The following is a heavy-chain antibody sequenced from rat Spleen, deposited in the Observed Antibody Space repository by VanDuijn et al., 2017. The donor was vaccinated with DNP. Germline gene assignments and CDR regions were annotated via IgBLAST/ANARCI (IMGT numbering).Heavy chain of an antibody. CDR3: ARWVGARFAY. D-gene: IGHD4-3*01. Sequence: QVQLQQSGAALAKPGSSVKISCKASGYTFTSYYISWIKQTTGQGLEYIGYINTGSGGTNYNEKFKGKATLTVDKSYSTAFMQLSSLTPDDSAVYYCARWVGARFAYWGQGTLVTVSS. CDR1: GYTFTSYY. J-gene: IGHJ3*01. V-gene: IGHV1-43*01. CDR2: INTGSGGT.